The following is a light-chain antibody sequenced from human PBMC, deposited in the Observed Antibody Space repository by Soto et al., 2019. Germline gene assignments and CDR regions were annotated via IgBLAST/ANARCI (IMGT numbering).Light chain of an antibody. Sequence: DIQMTQSPSSLSASVGDRVTITCQASQDIYDYLNWYQQKPGKAPKLLIYTASTLQSGVPSRFSGSGSETDFTLTISSLQPEDFATYSCQQNYSATWTFGQGTKVEIK. V-gene: IGKV1-39*01. J-gene: IGKJ1*01. CDR3: QQNYSATWT. CDR2: TAS. CDR1: QDIYDY.